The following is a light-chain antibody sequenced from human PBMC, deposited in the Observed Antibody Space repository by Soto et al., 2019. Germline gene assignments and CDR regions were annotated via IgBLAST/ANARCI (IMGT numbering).Light chain of an antibody. Sequence: EIVMTQSPATLSVSPGERATLSGRASQSVSSNLAWYQQKPGQAPRLLNYGASTRATGTPASFSGSGYGTELTLNNRILQSEGFAVYNCQQYNNWPKTFGKGTKVEIK. CDR1: QSVSSN. CDR2: GAS. CDR3: QQYNNWPKT. J-gene: IGKJ1*01. V-gene: IGKV3-15*01.